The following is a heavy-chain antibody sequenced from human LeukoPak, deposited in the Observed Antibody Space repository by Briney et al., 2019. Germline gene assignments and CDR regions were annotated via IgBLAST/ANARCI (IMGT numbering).Heavy chain of an antibody. Sequence: PSETLSLTCTVSGGSISSYYWSWIRQPLGKGLEWIGYIYYSGSTNYNPSLKSRVTISVDTSKNQFSLKLSSVTAADTAVYYCARDGIAAAGTGLWYFDLWGRGTLVTVSS. V-gene: IGHV4-59*01. CDR1: GGSISSYY. J-gene: IGHJ2*01. CDR3: ARDGIAAAGTGLWYFDL. D-gene: IGHD6-13*01. CDR2: IYYSGST.